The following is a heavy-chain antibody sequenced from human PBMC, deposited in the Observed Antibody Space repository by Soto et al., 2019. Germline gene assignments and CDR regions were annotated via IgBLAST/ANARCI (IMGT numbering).Heavy chain of an antibody. CDR3: ARDLVAAAGPRYYYYGMDV. CDR2: INPNSGGT. CDR1: GYTFTGYY. Sequence: ASVKVSCKASGYTFTGYYMHWVRQAPGQGLEWMGWINPNSGGTNYAQKFQGWVTMTRDTSISTAYMELSRLRSDDTAVYYCARDLVAAAGPRYYYYGMDVWGQGTTVTVSS. D-gene: IGHD6-13*01. J-gene: IGHJ6*02. V-gene: IGHV1-2*04.